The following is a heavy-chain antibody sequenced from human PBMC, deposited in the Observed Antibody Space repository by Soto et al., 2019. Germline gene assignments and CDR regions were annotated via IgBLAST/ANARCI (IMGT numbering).Heavy chain of an antibody. J-gene: IGHJ4*02. CDR3: ARDRHRRWIQLWLELED. Sequence: QVQLQESGPGLVKPSGTLSLTCTVSGGSISSSNWWSWGRQPPGKGLEWIGEIYHSGSTNYNPYLKSRVIIAVDKSKTQYSLKLSFVTAADTAVYYCARDRHRRWIQLWLELEDWGQGTLVTVSS. CDR2: IYHSGST. CDR1: GGSISSSNW. D-gene: IGHD5-18*01. V-gene: IGHV4-4*02.